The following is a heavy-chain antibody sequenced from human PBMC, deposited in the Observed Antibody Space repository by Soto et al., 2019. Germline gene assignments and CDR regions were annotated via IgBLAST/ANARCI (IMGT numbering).Heavy chain of an antibody. CDR2: TYYRSKWYN. D-gene: IGHD6-19*01. V-gene: IGHV6-1*01. Sequence: KQSQTLSFTCAISGDSVSSNSAAWIWIRQSPSRGLEWLGRTYYRSKWYNDYAVSVKSRITINPDTSKNQFSLQLNSVTPEDTAVYYCARAGERKGLAVTGFDYWGQGTLVTVSS. J-gene: IGHJ4*02. CDR3: ARAGERKGLAVTGFDY. CDR1: GDSVSSNSAA.